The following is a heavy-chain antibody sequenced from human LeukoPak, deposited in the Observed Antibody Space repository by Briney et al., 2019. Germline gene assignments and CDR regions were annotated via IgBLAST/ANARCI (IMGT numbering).Heavy chain of an antibody. V-gene: IGHV4-59*08. D-gene: IGHD4-17*01. Sequence: SETLSLTCTVSGGSIISYYWTWIRQPPGKGLEWIGYIYYSGSTNYNPSLKSRDTISVDTSKNQFSLKLSSVTAADTAVYYCARHAATGTTSSLRFDPWGQGTLVTVSS. CDR2: IYYSGST. CDR1: GGSIISYY. J-gene: IGHJ5*02. CDR3: ARHAATGTTSSLRFDP.